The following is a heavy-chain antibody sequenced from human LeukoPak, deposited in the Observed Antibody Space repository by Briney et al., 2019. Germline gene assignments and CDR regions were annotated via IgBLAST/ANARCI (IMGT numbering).Heavy chain of an antibody. D-gene: IGHD6-19*01. CDR1: GFTFSSYA. J-gene: IGHJ5*02. V-gene: IGHV3-23*01. CDR3: AKDHSQGQWLAPWPRWFDP. CDR2: ISGSGGST. Sequence: SGGSLRLSCAASGFTFSSYAMSWVRQAPGKGLEWVSAISGSGGSTYYADSVKGRFTISRDNSKNTLYLQMNSLRAEDTAVYYCAKDHSQGQWLAPWPRWFDPWGQGTLVTVSS.